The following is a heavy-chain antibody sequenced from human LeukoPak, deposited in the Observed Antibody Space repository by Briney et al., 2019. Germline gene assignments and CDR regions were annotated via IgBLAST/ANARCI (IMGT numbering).Heavy chain of an antibody. CDR3: ARSNDNSGYYYEGGAFDY. CDR2: TYYSGST. CDR1: GGSISSSSYY. J-gene: IGHJ4*02. Sequence: KPSETLSLTCTVSGGSISSSSYYWGWIRQPPGKGLEWIGSTYYSGSTYYNPSLKSRVTISVDTSKNQFSLKLSSVTAADTAVYYCARSNDNSGYYYEGGAFDYWGQGTLVTVSS. V-gene: IGHV4-39*07. D-gene: IGHD3-22*01.